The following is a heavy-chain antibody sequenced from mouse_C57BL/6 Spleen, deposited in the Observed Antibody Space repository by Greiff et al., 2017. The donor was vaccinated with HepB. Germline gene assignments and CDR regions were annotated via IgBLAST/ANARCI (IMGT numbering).Heavy chain of an antibody. CDR2: IYPRDGST. CDR1: GYTFTSYD. J-gene: IGHJ3*01. V-gene: IGHV1-85*01. Sequence: VKLMESGPELVKPGASVKLSCKASGYTFTSYDINWVKQRPGQGLEWIGWIYPRDGSTKYNEKFKGKATLTVVTSSSTAYMELHSLTSEDSAVYFCARYYYGSSYPLFAYWGQGTLVTVSA. CDR3: ARYYYGSSYPLFAY. D-gene: IGHD1-1*01.